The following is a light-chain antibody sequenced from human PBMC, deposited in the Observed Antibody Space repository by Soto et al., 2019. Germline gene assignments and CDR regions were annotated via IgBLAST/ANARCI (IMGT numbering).Light chain of an antibody. CDR3: QQCGSSPWT. V-gene: IGKV3-20*01. CDR2: GAS. Sequence: EIVLTQSPGTLSLSPGERATLSCRASQSVSNYYLAWYQQKPGQAPRLLIYGASSRATGIPDRFSGSGSGTDFTLTISRLEPEDFAVYYCQQCGSSPWTFGQGTKVEIK. J-gene: IGKJ1*01. CDR1: QSVSNYY.